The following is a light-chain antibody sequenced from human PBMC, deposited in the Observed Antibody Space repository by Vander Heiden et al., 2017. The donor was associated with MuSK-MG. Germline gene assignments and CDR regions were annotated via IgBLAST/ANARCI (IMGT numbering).Light chain of an antibody. CDR3: QQTYSTTPIT. V-gene: IGKV1-39*01. CDR2: EAS. CDR1: QRISRY. J-gene: IGKJ5*01. Sequence: DIRLTQSPSSLSASCGDRVIIPCLARQRISRYLNCYQQKPGKAPKLLIYEASSLQSGVPSRSGGRGSTDFTLTITNLQPDDFATYYCQQTYSTTPITFGQGTRLEIK.